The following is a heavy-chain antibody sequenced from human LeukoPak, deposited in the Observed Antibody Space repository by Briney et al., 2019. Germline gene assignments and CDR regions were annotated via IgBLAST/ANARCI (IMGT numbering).Heavy chain of an antibody. CDR3: ASVGRQWLVFDY. J-gene: IGHJ4*02. CDR2: ISGSGGST. Sequence: GGSLRLSCAASGFTFSSYAMSWVRQAPGKGLEWVSAISGSGGSTYYADSVKGRFTISRDNSKNTLYLQMNSLRAEDTALYYCASVGRQWLVFDYWGQGTLVTVSS. V-gene: IGHV3-23*01. D-gene: IGHD6-19*01. CDR1: GFTFSSYA.